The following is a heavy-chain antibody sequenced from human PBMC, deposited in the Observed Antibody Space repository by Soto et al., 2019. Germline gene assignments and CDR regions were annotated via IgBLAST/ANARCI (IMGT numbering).Heavy chain of an antibody. Sequence: EVQLVESGGGLVQPGGSLRLSCAASGFTFSSYSMNWVRQAPGKGLEWVSYISSSSSTIYYADSVKGRFTISRDNAKNSLYLQMNSLRDEDTAVYYCATDQALGKQLLHDYWGQGTLLTVSS. J-gene: IGHJ4*02. CDR3: ATDQALGKQLLHDY. CDR1: GFTFSSYS. CDR2: ISSSSSTI. D-gene: IGHD6-6*01. V-gene: IGHV3-48*02.